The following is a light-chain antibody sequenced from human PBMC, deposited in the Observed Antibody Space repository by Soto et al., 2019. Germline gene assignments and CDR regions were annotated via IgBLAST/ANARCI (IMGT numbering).Light chain of an antibody. J-gene: IGKJ1*01. CDR1: QTVSSSY. V-gene: IGKV3-15*01. Sequence: EIVLTQSPGTLSLSPGERATLSCRASQTVSSSYLAWYQQTPGQAPRLVVYGASTRATGIPARFSGSGSGTEFTLTISSLQSEDFAVYYCQQYNNWPRTFGQGTKVDIK. CDR2: GAS. CDR3: QQYNNWPRT.